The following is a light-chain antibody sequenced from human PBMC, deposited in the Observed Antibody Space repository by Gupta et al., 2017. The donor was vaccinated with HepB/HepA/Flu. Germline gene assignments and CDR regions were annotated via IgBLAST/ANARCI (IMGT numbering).Light chain of an antibody. CDR3: QQRINWPLT. V-gene: IGKV3-11*01. J-gene: IGKJ4*01. Sequence: EIVLTQSPVTLSLSPGERATLSCRASQSVSRYLAWYQQKPGQPPSLLVFDASNRATDIPTSFSGSGSGTEFTLTISSLEPEDFAVYYCQQRINWPLTFGGGTRVEIK. CDR2: DAS. CDR1: QSVSRY.